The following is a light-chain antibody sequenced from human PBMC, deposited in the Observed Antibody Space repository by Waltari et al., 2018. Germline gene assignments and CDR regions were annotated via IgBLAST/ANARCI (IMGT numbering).Light chain of an antibody. CDR1: QDIGTY. J-gene: IGKJ4*01. Sequence: EIQLTQSPSFLSASVGDRVAITCRASQDIGTYLAWYQQQPGKAPERLIYAASTLQSGVPAKFTGSGSGTEFTLTISGLQPEDFASYFCKQANSYPLTFGGGTKVDIK. CDR2: AAS. V-gene: IGKV1-9*01. CDR3: KQANSYPLT.